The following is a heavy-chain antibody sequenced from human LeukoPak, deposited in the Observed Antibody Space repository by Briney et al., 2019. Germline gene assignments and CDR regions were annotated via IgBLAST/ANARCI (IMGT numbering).Heavy chain of an antibody. CDR2: INRNGGGT. D-gene: IGHD2-2*02. J-gene: IGHJ4*02. CDR1: GFTFADYG. Sequence: GGFLRLSCATSGFTFADYGMSWVRQAPGKGLEWVSGINRNGGGTGYADSVKGRFTISRDNAKNSLYLQMNSLGAEDTAFYYCARGYCSSISCYNFDNWGQGTLVTVSS. CDR3: ARGYCSSISCYNFDN. V-gene: IGHV3-20*04.